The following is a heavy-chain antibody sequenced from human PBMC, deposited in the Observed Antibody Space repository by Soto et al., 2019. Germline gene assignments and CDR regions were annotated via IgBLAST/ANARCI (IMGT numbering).Heavy chain of an antibody. V-gene: IGHV4-34*01. Sequence: SETLSLTCAVYGGSFSGYYWSWIRQPPGKGLEWIGEINHSGSTNYNPSLKSRVTISVDTSKNQFSLKLSSVTAADTAVYYCACQLPDSREELDAFDIWGQGTMVTV. CDR1: GGSFSGYY. D-gene: IGHD3-22*01. CDR2: INHSGST. CDR3: ACQLPDSREELDAFDI. J-gene: IGHJ3*02.